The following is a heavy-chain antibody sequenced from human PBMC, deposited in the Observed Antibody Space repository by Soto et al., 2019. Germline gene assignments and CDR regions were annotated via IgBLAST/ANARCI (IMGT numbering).Heavy chain of an antibody. J-gene: IGHJ4*02. V-gene: IGHV4-34*01. Sequence: PPGKGLEWIGEINHSGSTNYNPSLKSRVTISVDTSKNQFSLKLSSVTAADTAVYYCARVAAAAGKIDCWGQGTLASVHS. D-gene: IGHD6-13*01. CDR2: INHSGST. CDR3: ARVAAAAGKIDC.